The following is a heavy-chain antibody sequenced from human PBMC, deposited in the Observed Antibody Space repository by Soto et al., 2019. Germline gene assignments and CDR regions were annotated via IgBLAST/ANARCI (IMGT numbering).Heavy chain of an antibody. CDR3: ARTAYPYYDSSGGAFDI. V-gene: IGHV1-69*13. Sequence: SVTVSCKASGGSFSSYTISWVRQARGQGLEWMGGISPIFGTANYAQKFQGRVTITADESTSTAYMELSSLRSEDTAVYYCARTAYPYYDSSGGAFDIWGQGTMVTV. J-gene: IGHJ3*02. D-gene: IGHD3-22*01. CDR1: GGSFSSYT. CDR2: ISPIFGTA.